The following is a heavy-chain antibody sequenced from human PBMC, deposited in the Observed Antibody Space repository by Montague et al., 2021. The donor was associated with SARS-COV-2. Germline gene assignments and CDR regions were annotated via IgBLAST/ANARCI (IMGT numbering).Heavy chain of an antibody. CDR1: GGSISSGSYY. J-gene: IGHJ6*03. V-gene: IGHV4-61*02. CDR3: ARSSGGYCSSTSCDAYYYYYMDV. CDR2: IYTSGST. D-gene: IGHD2-2*01. Sequence: TLSLTCTVSGGSISSGSYYWSWIRQPAGKGLEWIGRIYTSGSTNYNPSLKSRVTISVDTSKNQFSLKLSSVTAADTAVYYCARSSGGYCSSTSCDAYYYYYMDVWGRGTTVTVSS.